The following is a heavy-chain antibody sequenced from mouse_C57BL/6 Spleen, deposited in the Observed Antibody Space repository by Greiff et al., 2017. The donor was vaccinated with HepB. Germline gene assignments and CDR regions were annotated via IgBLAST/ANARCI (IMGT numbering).Heavy chain of an antibody. CDR1: GYTFTSYW. J-gene: IGHJ3*01. CDR2: IDPNSGGT. D-gene: IGHD1-1*01. Sequence: VKQSCKASGYTFTSYWMHWVKQRPGRGLEWIGRIDPNSGGTKYNEKFKSKATLTVDKPSSTAYMQLSSLTSEDSAVYYCAREVGDYYGSSSFAYWGQGTLVTVSA. CDR3: AREVGDYYGSSSFAY. V-gene: IGHV1-72*01.